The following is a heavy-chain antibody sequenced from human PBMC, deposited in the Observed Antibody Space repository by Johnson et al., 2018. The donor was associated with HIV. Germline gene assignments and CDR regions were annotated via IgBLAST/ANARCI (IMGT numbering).Heavy chain of an antibody. CDR3: ARERGYSSVLWKLSEDAFDI. Sequence: QVLLVESGGGVVQPGRSLRLSCAASGFTFSSYGMHWVRQAPGKGLEWVAVISYDGSNKYYADSVKGRFTIPRDNSKNTLYLQMNSLRAEDTAVYYCARERGYSSVLWKLSEDAFDIWGQGTMVTVSS. CDR2: ISYDGSNK. V-gene: IGHV3-30*03. J-gene: IGHJ3*02. CDR1: GFTFSSYG. D-gene: IGHD6-19*01.